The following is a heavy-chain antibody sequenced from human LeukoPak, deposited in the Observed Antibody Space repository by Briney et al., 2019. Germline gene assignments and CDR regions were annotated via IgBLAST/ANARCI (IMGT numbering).Heavy chain of an antibody. D-gene: IGHD5-18*01. CDR1: GFIVTNHA. CDR2: ISGGGLTT. V-gene: IGHV3-23*01. CDR3: AKNVMVKRYFDS. J-gene: IGHJ4*02. Sequence: GGSLRLSCAASGFIVTNHAMSWVRQAPGKGVQWGSVISGGGLTTEYADSAKCRFTISRDNFKNTVPLQMNSLRVEDTALYYCAKNVMVKRYFDSWGQGTLVTVSS.